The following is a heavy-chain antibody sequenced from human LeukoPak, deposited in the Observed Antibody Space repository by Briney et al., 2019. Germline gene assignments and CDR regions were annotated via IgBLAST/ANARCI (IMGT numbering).Heavy chain of an antibody. V-gene: IGHV4-59*01. CDR1: GGSISSYY. CDR3: AGPYDSSGGDAFDI. D-gene: IGHD3-22*01. Sequence: SETLSLTCTVSGGSISSYYWSWIRQPPGKGLEWIWYIYYSGSTNYNPSLKSRVTISVDTSKNQFSLKLSSVTAADTAVYYCAGPYDSSGGDAFDIWGQGTMVTVSS. CDR2: IYYSGST. J-gene: IGHJ3*02.